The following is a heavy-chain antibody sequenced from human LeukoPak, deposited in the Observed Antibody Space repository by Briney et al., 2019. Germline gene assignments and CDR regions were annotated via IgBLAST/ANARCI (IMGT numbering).Heavy chain of an antibody. CDR1: GFTFSSYS. CDR3: ARDGLYSSSWDLDY. Sequence: GGSLRLSCAASGFTFSSYSMNWVRQAPGKGLEWVSSISSSSSYIYYADSVKGRFTISRDNAKNSLYLQMNSLRAGDTAVYYCARDGLYSSSWDLDYWGQGTLVTVSS. V-gene: IGHV3-21*01. D-gene: IGHD6-6*01. J-gene: IGHJ4*02. CDR2: ISSSSSYI.